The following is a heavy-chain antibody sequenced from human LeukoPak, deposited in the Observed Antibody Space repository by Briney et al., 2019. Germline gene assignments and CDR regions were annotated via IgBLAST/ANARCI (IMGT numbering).Heavy chain of an antibody. V-gene: IGHV4-34*01. CDR3: ARDSPYSPHDS. Sequence: PSETLSLTCAVYGGSFNTYYWSWIRQPPGKGLEWIGQINRYGSANYNPSLQSRVAISLDTSKNQFSLKVTSVTAADTAVYYCARDSPYSPHDSWGQGTLVTVSS. CDR2: INRYGSA. J-gene: IGHJ4*02. CDR1: GGSFNTYY. D-gene: IGHD4-11*01.